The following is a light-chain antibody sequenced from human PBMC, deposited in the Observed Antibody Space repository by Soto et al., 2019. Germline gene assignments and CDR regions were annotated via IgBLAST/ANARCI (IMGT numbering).Light chain of an antibody. CDR1: QTISSS. Sequence: DIQMTQSPSSLSASVGDRVTITCRASQTISSSLNWYQQTPGKAPKLLIYAASSLQSAVPSRFSGSGSGTDFTLSISSLQPEDFATYFCQQSDSIPFTFGQGTKLEIK. J-gene: IGKJ2*01. CDR2: AAS. V-gene: IGKV1-39*01. CDR3: QQSDSIPFT.